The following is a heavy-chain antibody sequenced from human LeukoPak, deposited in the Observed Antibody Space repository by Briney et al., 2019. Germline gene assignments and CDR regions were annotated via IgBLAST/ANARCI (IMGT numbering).Heavy chain of an antibody. D-gene: IGHD5-18*01. CDR2: ISSSSSYI. J-gene: IGHJ4*02. Sequence: GGSLRLSCAASGLTFSSYSVNWVRQAPGEGLGWDSSISSSSSYIYYADSVKGRYTISRDNAKNSLYLQMNSLRAEDTAVYYCARSEEDTDYWGQGTLVTVSS. V-gene: IGHV3-21*01. CDR3: ARSEEDTDY. CDR1: GLTFSSYS.